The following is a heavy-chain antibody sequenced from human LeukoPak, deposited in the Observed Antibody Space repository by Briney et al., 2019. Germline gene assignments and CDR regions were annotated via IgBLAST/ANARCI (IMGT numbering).Heavy chain of an antibody. V-gene: IGHV4-59*01. D-gene: IGHD3-9*01. CDR2: IYYSGST. Sequence: SETLSLTCTVSGGSISSYYWSWIRQPPGKGLEWIGYIYYSGSTNYNPSLKSRVTISVDASKNQFSLKLSSVTAADTAVYYCARVLDYYDILTGLIDWGQGTLVTVSS. CDR1: GGSISSYY. J-gene: IGHJ4*02. CDR3: ARVLDYYDILTGLID.